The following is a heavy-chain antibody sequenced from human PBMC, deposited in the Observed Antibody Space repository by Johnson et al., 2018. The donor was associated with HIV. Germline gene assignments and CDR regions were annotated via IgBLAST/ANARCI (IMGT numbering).Heavy chain of an antibody. Sequence: EVQLVESGGGVVRPGGSLRLSCAASGFTFEDDGMSWVPQAPGKGLEWVSGINWSGGRTGYGDSVKGRFTISREHAKNSLYLQMNSLRAEDTAVYYCARDRAAAGPDAFDIWGQGTMVTVSS. CDR3: ARDRAAAGPDAFDI. CDR2: INWSGGRT. D-gene: IGHD6-13*01. CDR1: GFTFEDDG. V-gene: IGHV3-20*04. J-gene: IGHJ3*02.